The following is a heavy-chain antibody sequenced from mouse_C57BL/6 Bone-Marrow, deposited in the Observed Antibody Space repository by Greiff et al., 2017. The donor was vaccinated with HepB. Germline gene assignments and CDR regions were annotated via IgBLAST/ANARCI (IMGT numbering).Heavy chain of an antibody. CDR2: IDPSDSYT. CDR1: GYTFTSYW. CDR3: ARRHYGSSYYAMDY. V-gene: IGHV1-59*01. J-gene: IGHJ4*01. Sequence: QVQLQQPGAELVRPGTSVKLSCKASGYTFTSYWMHWVKQRPGQGLEWIGVIDPSDSYTNYNQKFKGKATLTVDTSSSTAYMQLSSLTSEDSAVYYCARRHYGSSYYAMDYCGQGTSVTVSS. D-gene: IGHD1-1*01.